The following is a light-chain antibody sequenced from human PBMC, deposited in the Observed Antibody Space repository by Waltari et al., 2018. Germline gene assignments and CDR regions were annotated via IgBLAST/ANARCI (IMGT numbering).Light chain of an antibody. J-gene: IGKJ2*01. Sequence: DIRMTQFPSTLSASVGDSVTITCRASQSVSSWLAWYQQKPGKAPKLLIYKASNLESGVPSRFSGSGSGTEFTLTISSLQTDDFATYYCEHYNGFPYTFGQGTRLEI. CDR3: EHYNGFPYT. CDR1: QSVSSW. CDR2: KAS. V-gene: IGKV1-5*03.